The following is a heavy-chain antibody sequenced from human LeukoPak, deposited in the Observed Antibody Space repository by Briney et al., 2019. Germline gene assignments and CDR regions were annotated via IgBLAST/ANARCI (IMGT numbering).Heavy chain of an antibody. Sequence: ASVKVSCKASGGTFSSYAISWVRQAPGQGLEWMGWISAYNGNTNYAQKLQGRVTMTTDTSTSTAYMELRSLRSDDTAVYYCASMRKGLNYDILTGYYPDAFDIWGQGTMVTVSS. CDR3: ASMRKGLNYDILTGYYPDAFDI. CDR1: GGTFSSYA. D-gene: IGHD3-9*01. V-gene: IGHV1-18*01. CDR2: ISAYNGNT. J-gene: IGHJ3*02.